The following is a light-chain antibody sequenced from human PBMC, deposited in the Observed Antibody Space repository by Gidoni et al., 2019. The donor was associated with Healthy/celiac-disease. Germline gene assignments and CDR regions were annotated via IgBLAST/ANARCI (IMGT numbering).Light chain of an antibody. CDR3: QSYDSSLSGWV. CDR2: GDS. CDR1: SSNIGAGSD. V-gene: IGLV1-40*01. Sequence: QSVLTQPPSVSGAPGQRVTISCTGSSSNIGAGSDVPWYQQRPGTAPKLLIYGDSNRPSGVPDRFSGSKSGTSASLAITGLQAEDEADYYCQSYDSSLSGWVFGGGTKLTVL. J-gene: IGLJ3*02.